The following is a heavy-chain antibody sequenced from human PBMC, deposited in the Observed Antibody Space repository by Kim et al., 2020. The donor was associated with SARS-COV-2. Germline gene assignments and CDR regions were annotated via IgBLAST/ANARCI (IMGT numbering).Heavy chain of an antibody. V-gene: IGHV3-48*03. CDR1: GFTFSSYE. Sequence: GGSLRLSCAASGFTFSSYEMNWVRQAPGKGLEWVSYISSSGSTIYYADSVKGRFTISRDNAKNSLYLQMNSLRAEDTAVYYCARDGQGYSSGWPLLNYYYYGMDVWGQGTTVTVSS. J-gene: IGHJ6*02. CDR2: ISSSGSTI. D-gene: IGHD6-19*01. CDR3: ARDGQGYSSGWPLLNYYYYGMDV.